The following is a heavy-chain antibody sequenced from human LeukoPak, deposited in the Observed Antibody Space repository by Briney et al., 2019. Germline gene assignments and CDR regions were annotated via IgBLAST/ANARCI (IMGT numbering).Heavy chain of an antibody. CDR1: GFTFSDYY. CDR3: ARTYYYDSSGYTAFDI. CDR2: ISSSSTI. D-gene: IGHD3-22*01. J-gene: IGHJ3*02. Sequence: GGSLRLSCAASGFTFSDYYMSWIRQAPGKGLEWVSYISSSSTIYYADSVKGRFTISRDNAKNSLYLQMNSLRAEDTAVYYCARTYYYDSSGYTAFDIWGQGTMVTVSP. V-gene: IGHV3-69-1*01.